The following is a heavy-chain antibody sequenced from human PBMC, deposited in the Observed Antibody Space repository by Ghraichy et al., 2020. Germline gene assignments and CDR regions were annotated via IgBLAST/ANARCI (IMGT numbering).Heavy chain of an antibody. CDR1: GFTFSSYS. V-gene: IGHV3-21*01. D-gene: IGHD3-22*01. CDR2: ISSSSSYI. J-gene: IGHJ4*02. Sequence: GGSLRLSCAASGFTFSSYSMNWVRQAPGKGLEWVSSISSSSSYIYYADSVKGRFTISRDNAKNSLYLQMNSLRAEDTAVYYCARASGITMIVVVSSLDYWGQGTLVTVSS. CDR3: ARASGITMIVVVSSLDY.